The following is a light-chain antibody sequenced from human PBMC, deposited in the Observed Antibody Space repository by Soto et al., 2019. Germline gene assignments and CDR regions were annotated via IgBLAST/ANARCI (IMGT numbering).Light chain of an antibody. Sequence: DIQMTQSPSTLSGSVGDRVTITCLASQTISSWLAWYQQKPGKAPKLLIYKASTLKSGVPSRFSGSGSGTEFTLTISSLQPDDFATYYCQHYNSYSEAFGQGTKVERK. J-gene: IGKJ1*01. V-gene: IGKV1-5*03. CDR3: QHYNSYSEA. CDR2: KAS. CDR1: QTISSW.